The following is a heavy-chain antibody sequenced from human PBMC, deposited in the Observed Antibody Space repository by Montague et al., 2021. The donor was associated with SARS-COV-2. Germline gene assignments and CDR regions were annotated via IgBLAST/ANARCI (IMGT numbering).Heavy chain of an antibody. CDR2: IYASGGT. CDR1: GDTISSFY. D-gene: IGHD2-15*01. Sequence: SETLSLTCTVSGDTISSFYWNWIRQPAGKGLEWIGCIYASGGTNYNPSLKSRVTLSVDTSKNQFFLKLHSVTAADTAVYYCGRGVVAATPAVDYWGRGTLVTVSS. V-gene: IGHV4-4*07. J-gene: IGHJ4*02. CDR3: GRGVVAATPAVDY.